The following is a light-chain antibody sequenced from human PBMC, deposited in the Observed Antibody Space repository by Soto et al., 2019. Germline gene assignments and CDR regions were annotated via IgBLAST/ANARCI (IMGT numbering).Light chain of an antibody. CDR3: QQYDSYPWT. Sequence: EIQMTQSPSTLSTSVGDRVTITCRASQSISSWLAWFQQKPGKAPKLLIFKASNLESGVPSRFSGSGSGTEFTLTISRLPPDDFATYYCQQYDSYPWTFGQGTKVEIK. CDR1: QSISSW. V-gene: IGKV1-5*03. J-gene: IGKJ1*01. CDR2: KAS.